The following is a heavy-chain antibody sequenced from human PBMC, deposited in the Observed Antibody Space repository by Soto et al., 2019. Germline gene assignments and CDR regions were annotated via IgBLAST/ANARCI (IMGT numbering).Heavy chain of an antibody. CDR1: GGSISSYY. D-gene: IGHD1-1*01. V-gene: IGHV4-59*01. CDR3: ARGNSPYYYYYYMDV. CDR2: IYYSGST. J-gene: IGHJ6*03. Sequence: QVQLQESGPGLVKPSETLSLTCTVSGGSISSYYWSWIRQPPGKGLEWIGYIYYSGSTNYNPSLKSRVTLPVDTSKNQYSLKLSSVTAADTAVYYCARGNSPYYYYYYMDVWGKGTTVTVSS.